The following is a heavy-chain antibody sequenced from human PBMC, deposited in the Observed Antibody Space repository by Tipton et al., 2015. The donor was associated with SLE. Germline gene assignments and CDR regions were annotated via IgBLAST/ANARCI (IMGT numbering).Heavy chain of an antibody. D-gene: IGHD3-10*01. CDR2: IYYSGST. CDR1: TYSISNGHY. J-gene: IGHJ4*02. V-gene: IGHV4-38-2*01. CDR3: ASPITLVRGVTKDY. Sequence: TLSLTCSVSTYSISNGHYWAWVQQPPGKGLEWIGSIYYSGSTNYNPSLKSRVTISVDTSKNQFSLKVSSVTAADTAVYYCASPITLVRGVTKDYWGQGTLVTVSS.